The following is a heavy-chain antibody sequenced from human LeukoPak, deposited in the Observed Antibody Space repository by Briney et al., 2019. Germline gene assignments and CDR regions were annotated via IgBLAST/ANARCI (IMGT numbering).Heavy chain of an antibody. J-gene: IGHJ4*02. CDR1: GFTFSSYS. D-gene: IGHD3-9*01. CDR2: ISSSSSYI. Sequence: GGSLRLSCAASGFTFSSYSMNWVRQTPGKGLEWVSSISSSSSYIYYADSVKGRFTISRDNAKNSLYLQMNSLRAEDTAVYYCVPDNTFDWLLFHKSYYFDYWGQGTLVTVSS. CDR3: VPDNTFDWLLFHKSYYFDY. V-gene: IGHV3-21*01.